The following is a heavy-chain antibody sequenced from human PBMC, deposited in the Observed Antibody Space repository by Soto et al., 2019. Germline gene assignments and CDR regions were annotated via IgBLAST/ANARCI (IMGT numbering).Heavy chain of an antibody. V-gene: IGHV4-30-2*01. J-gene: IGHJ6*02. CDR1: GGSISSGGYS. D-gene: IGHD3-16*01. CDR2: IYHSGST. CDR3: ARRSGGWGDYYYYGMDV. Sequence: SETLSLTCAVSGGSISSGGYSWSWIRQPPGKGLEWIGYIYHSGSTYYNPSLKSRVTISVDRSKNQFSLKLSSVTAADTDVYYCARRSGGWGDYYYYGMDVWGHGTTVTVSS.